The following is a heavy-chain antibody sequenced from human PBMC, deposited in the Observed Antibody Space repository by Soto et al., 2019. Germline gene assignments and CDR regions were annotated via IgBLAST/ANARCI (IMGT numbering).Heavy chain of an antibody. D-gene: IGHD2-2*01. CDR3: ARLYCISTSCYLGMDV. Sequence: GASVKVSCKASGYTFTSYGINWVRQAPGQGLEWMGWISAYNGNRNYVQKLQGRVTMTTDTSTSTAYMELRSLRSDDSAVYYCARLYCISTSCYLGMDVWGQGTTVTVSS. V-gene: IGHV1-18*01. J-gene: IGHJ6*02. CDR1: GYTFTSYG. CDR2: ISAYNGNR.